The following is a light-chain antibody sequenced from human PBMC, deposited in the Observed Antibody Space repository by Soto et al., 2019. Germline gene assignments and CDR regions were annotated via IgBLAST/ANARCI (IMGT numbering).Light chain of an antibody. Sequence: DIQMTQSRSTLSGSVGRRVTITCRASQTISSWLAWYQQKPGKVPKLLIYKASSLQNGVPARFIGSASGTEFTLTISSLKPDDVATYYCQQYTCLWTFGPGTKVDIK. CDR2: KAS. CDR1: QTISSW. CDR3: QQYTCLWT. J-gene: IGKJ1*01. V-gene: IGKV1-5*03.